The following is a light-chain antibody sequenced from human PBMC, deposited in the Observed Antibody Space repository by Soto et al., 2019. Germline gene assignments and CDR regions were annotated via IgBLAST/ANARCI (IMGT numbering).Light chain of an antibody. CDR3: QQYNNGPLT. J-gene: IGKJ4*01. Sequence: EIVMTQSPVTLSVCPGERGTLSCRASQSVSRNLAWYQHKPGQAPRLLIYGASTRATGIPARFSGSGSRTEFTLTISSLQSEDFAIYYCQQYNNGPLTFGGGTKVEIK. CDR2: GAS. V-gene: IGKV3-15*01. CDR1: QSVSRN.